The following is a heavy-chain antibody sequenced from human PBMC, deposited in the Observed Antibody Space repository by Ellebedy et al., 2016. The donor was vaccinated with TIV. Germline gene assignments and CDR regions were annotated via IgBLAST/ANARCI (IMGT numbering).Heavy chain of an antibody. J-gene: IGHJ3*02. CDR1: GFTFSASW. V-gene: IGHV3-7*03. Sequence: GESLKISXAASGFTFSASWMSWVRQAPGKGLEFVANINQEESTKNYVDSVKGRFSISRDNAKNSMYLQMDSLRVEDTAVYFCARDPGSSAFDIWGRGTMVTVSS. CDR3: ARDPGSSAFDI. CDR2: INQEESTK.